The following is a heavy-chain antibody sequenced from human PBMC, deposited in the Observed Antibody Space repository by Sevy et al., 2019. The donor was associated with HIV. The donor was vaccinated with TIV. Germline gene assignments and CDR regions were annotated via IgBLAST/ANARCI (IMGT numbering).Heavy chain of an antibody. Sequence: GGSLRLSCVSSGFTFSTYTMTWVRQAPGKGLEWVSSISGRSTYIYYTDSVKGRFTISRDDAKNSLYLQMNSLRAEDTAIYYCARDPEYCSGTSCYTDIFDHWGQGTLVTVSS. V-gene: IGHV3-21*01. CDR1: GFTFSTYT. J-gene: IGHJ4*02. D-gene: IGHD2-2*02. CDR2: ISGRSTYI. CDR3: ARDPEYCSGTSCYTDIFDH.